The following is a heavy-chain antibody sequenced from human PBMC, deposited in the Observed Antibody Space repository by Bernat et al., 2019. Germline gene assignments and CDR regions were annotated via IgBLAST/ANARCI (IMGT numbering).Heavy chain of an antibody. CDR2: ISGSGGST. Sequence: EVQLLESGGGLVQPGGSLRLSCAASGFTFSSYAMSWVRQAPGKGLEWVSAISGSGGSTYYADSGKGRFTISRDNSKNTLYLQMNSLRAEDTAVYYCAKDSADSSGWYTTLYYYGMDVWGQGTTVTVSS. V-gene: IGHV3-23*01. CDR1: GFTFSSYA. D-gene: IGHD6-19*01. J-gene: IGHJ6*02. CDR3: AKDSADSSGWYTTLYYYGMDV.